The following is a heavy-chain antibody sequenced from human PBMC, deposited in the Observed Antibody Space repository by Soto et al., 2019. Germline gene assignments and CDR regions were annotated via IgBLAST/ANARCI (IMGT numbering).Heavy chain of an antibody. CDR1: GGSISSSSYY. J-gene: IGHJ4*02. V-gene: IGHV4-39*01. Sequence: SETLSLTCTVSGGSISSSSYYWGWIRQPPGRGLEWIGSIYYSGSTYYNPSLKSRVTISVDTSKNQFSLKLSSVTAADTAVYYCARGPRITIFGVVNPLFDYWGQGTLVTVSS. D-gene: IGHD3-3*01. CDR3: ARGPRITIFGVVNPLFDY. CDR2: IYYSGST.